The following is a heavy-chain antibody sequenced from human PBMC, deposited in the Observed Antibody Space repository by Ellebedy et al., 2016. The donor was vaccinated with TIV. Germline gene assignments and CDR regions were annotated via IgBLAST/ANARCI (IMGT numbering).Heavy chain of an antibody. V-gene: IGHV4-39*02. CDR1: GGFISSSGYY. CDR3: ARDPALPRGRFDT. J-gene: IGHJ5*02. Sequence: MPSETLSLTCTVSGGFISSSGYYWGWLRQPPGKDLEWIGHIYFRGNTYYNPSLKSRVPISVDTSKNQFSLNLSSVTAADTAVYYCARDPALPRGRFDTWGQGTLVTVSS. CDR2: IYFRGNT.